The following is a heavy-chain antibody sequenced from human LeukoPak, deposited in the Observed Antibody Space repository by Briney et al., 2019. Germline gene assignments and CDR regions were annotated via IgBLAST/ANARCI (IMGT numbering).Heavy chain of an antibody. CDR3: ARHVPYYYGSGSYYNVIDY. Sequence: PSETLSLTCTVSGGSISSSSYYWGWIRQPPGKGLEWIGSIYYSGSTYYNPSLKSRVTISVDTSKNQFSLKLSSVTAADTAVYYCARHVPYYYGSGSYYNVIDYWGQGTLVTVSS. CDR2: IYYSGST. V-gene: IGHV4-39*01. CDR1: GGSISSSSYY. D-gene: IGHD3-10*01. J-gene: IGHJ4*02.